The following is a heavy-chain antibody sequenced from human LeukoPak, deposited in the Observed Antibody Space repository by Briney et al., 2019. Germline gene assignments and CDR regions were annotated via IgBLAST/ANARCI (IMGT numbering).Heavy chain of an antibody. CDR2: ISTSSSTI. J-gene: IGHJ1*01. D-gene: IGHD6-6*01. V-gene: IGHV3-48*01. Sequence: PGGSLRLSCAASGFTFSSYSMNWVRQAPGKGLEWVSYISTSSSTIYNADSVKGRFTISRDDAKNSLYLQMNSLRAEDTAVYYCAKGSSSSVRYFQHWGQGTLVTVSS. CDR1: GFTFSSYS. CDR3: AKGSSSSVRYFQH.